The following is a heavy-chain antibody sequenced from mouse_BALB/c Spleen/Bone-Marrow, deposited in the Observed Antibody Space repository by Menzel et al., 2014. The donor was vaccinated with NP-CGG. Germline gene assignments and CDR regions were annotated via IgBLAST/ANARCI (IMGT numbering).Heavy chain of an antibody. Sequence: EVMLVESGGGLVQPGGSLKLSCAASEFTFSSYTMSWVRQTPEKRLEWVAYITSGGGSTYYPDTVKGRFTISRDNAKNTLYLQMSSLKSEDTAMYYCARHVGNPYAMDYWGQGTSVTVSS. CDR2: ITSGGGST. CDR1: EFTFSSYT. J-gene: IGHJ4*01. V-gene: IGHV5-12-2*01. D-gene: IGHD3-1*01. CDR3: ARHVGNPYAMDY.